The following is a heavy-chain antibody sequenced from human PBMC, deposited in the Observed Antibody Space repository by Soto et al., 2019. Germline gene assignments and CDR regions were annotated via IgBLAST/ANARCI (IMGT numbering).Heavy chain of an antibody. D-gene: IGHD7-27*01. V-gene: IGHV1-8*01. CDR2: MNPNNGNT. Sequence: QVQLVQSGAEVKKPGASVKVSCKASGYTFTDYDINWFRQATGQGLEWMGWMNPNNGNTGYAQNFQGRVTMTRSTSISTANKELSTLRSEDTAVYYCAKGPRNWGVDYWGQGTLVTVSS. CDR3: AKGPRNWGVDY. J-gene: IGHJ4*02. CDR1: GYTFTDYD.